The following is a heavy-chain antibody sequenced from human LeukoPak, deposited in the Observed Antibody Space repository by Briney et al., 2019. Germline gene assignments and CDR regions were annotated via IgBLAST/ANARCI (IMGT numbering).Heavy chain of an antibody. D-gene: IGHD1-26*01. CDR2: IYYSGST. CDR1: GGSVSSGSYY. Sequence: SETLSLTCTVSGGSVSSGSYYWSWIRQPPGKGLEWIGYIYYSGSTNYNPSLKSRVTISVDTSKNQFSLKLSSVTAADTAVYYCAGGSGSYYWGQGTLVTVSS. CDR3: AGGSGSYY. V-gene: IGHV4-61*01. J-gene: IGHJ4*02.